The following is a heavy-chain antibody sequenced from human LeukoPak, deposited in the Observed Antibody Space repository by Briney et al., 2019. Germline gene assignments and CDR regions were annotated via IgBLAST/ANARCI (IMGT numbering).Heavy chain of an antibody. J-gene: IGHJ5*02. CDR1: GGSISSSSYY. CDR2: IYYSGST. D-gene: IGHD3-16*02. CDR3: ARDRYDYVWGSYPKRGNNNWFDP. Sequence: PSETLSLTCTVPGGSISSSSYYWGWIRQPPGKGLGWIGSIYYSGSTYYNPSLKSRVTISVDTPKNQFSLKLSSVTAADTAVYYCARDRYDYVWGSYPKRGNNNWFDPWGQGTLVTVSS. V-gene: IGHV4-39*07.